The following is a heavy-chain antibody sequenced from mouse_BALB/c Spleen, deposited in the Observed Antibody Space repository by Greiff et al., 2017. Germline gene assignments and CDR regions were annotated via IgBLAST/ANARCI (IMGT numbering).Heavy chain of an antibody. D-gene: IGHD4-1*01. V-gene: IGHV1-7*01. CDR3: ARSWTGAFAY. CDR2: INPSTGYT. J-gene: IGHJ3*01. CDR1: GYTFTSYW. Sequence: QVHVKQSGAELAKPGASVKMSCKASGYTFTSYWMHWVKQRPGQGLEWIGYINPSTGYTEYNQKFKDKATLTADKSSSTAYMQLSSLTSEDSAVYYCARSWTGAFAYWGQGTLVTVSA.